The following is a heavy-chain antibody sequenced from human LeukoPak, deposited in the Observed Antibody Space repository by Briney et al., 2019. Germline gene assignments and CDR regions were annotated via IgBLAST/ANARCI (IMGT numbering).Heavy chain of an antibody. Sequence: PGGSLRLSCAASGFTFDDYVMHWVRQAPGKGPEWVSGISWNSGNMAYADSVRGRFTISRDNANNSVYLQMNSLRPEDTALYYWAKDRGTVGMGGAWGMDVWGQGTPVIAAS. J-gene: IGHJ6*02. CDR3: AKDRGTVGMGGAWGMDV. D-gene: IGHD3-16*01. V-gene: IGHV3-9*01. CDR2: ISWNSGNM. CDR1: GFTFDDYV.